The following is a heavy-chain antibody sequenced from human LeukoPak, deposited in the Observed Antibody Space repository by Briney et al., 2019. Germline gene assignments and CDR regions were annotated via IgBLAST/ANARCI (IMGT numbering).Heavy chain of an antibody. D-gene: IGHD5-18*01. J-gene: IGHJ4*02. Sequence: GGSLRLSCAASGFTFSSYVMHWVRQAPGKGLEWVAIISYDGSNEYYADSMKGRFTISRDNSKNTLYLQMNSLRAADTAVYYCARDTGYSYGFAFDYWGQGTLVTVSS. CDR1: GFTFSSYV. V-gene: IGHV3-30*04. CDR3: ARDTGYSYGFAFDY. CDR2: ISYDGSNE.